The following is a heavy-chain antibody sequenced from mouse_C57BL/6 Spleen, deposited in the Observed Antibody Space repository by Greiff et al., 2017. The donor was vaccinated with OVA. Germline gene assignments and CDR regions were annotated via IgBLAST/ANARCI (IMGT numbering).Heavy chain of an antibody. CDR1: GYTFTSYL. J-gene: IGHJ3*01. D-gene: IGHD3-3*01. V-gene: IGHV1-72*01. CDR2: IDPQSGGI. CDR3: AREELGGPWLAY. Sequence: QVQLQQSGPELVKPGASVKLSCQASGYTFTSYLMHWVKQRPGRGLEWIGRIDPQSGGIKYNEKFKCQATLTGDKSYSTAYMQLSSLTSDDSAVYYCAREELGGPWLAYWGQEALVTFSA.